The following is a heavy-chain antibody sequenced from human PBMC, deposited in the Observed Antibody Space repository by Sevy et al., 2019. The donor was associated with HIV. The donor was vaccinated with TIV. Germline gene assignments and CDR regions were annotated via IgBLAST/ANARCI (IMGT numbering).Heavy chain of an antibody. J-gene: IGHJ5*02. CDR3: TTDSTVWYGSGSYYKGWFDP. D-gene: IGHD3-10*01. CDR1: GFTFSSYW. V-gene: IGHV3-7*01. CDR2: MKEDGSER. Sequence: GGSLRLSCAASGFTFSSYWMSWVRQAPGKGLEWVATMKEDGSERNYVDSVKGRFTISRDNAKNSLYLQMNSLRAEDTAVYYCTTDSTVWYGSGSYYKGWFDPWGQGTLVTVSS.